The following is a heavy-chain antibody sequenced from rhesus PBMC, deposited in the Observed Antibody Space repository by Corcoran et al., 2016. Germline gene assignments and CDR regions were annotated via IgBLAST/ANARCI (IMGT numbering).Heavy chain of an antibody. CDR2: IYGRVGRP. D-gene: IGHD4-23*01. V-gene: IGHV4-160*01. Sequence: VHLQGTGQGLVKPSAPLSLPCAVYGRCIRSTFLRWLRPGPGTGLVWNVRIYGRVGRPAKNPPPKSQVTISKKTSMNQVSRKLSSVTARETAVNYWGREKRYGAVTTTDSLDVWGRGVLVTVP. CDR3: GREKRYGAVTTTDSLDV. CDR1: GRCIRSTF. J-gene: IGHJ5-2*02.